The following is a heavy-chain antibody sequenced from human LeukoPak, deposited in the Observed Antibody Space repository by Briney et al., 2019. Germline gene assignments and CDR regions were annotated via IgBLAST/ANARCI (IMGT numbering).Heavy chain of an antibody. Sequence: SETLSLTCAVSGYSISSGYYWGWIRQPPGKGLEWIGSIHHGGAIYYNPSLKSRVTISVDTPKNQFSLKLTSVTAADTAVYYCARMGGYYGSGSYYLNPFDYWGQGTLVTVSS. CDR2: IHHGGAI. V-gene: IGHV4-38-2*01. CDR1: GYSISSGYY. CDR3: ARMGGYYGSGSYYLNPFDY. D-gene: IGHD3-10*01. J-gene: IGHJ4*02.